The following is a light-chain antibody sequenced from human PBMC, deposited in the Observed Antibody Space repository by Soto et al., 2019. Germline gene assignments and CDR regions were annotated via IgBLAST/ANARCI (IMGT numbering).Light chain of an antibody. Sequence: AIRMTQSPSPFSASTGDRVTITCRASQGISSYLAWYQQKPGKAPKLLIYAASTLQSGVPSRFSGSGSGTDFTLTISCLQSEDFATYYCQQYYSYPGVTFGQGTRLEVK. CDR2: AAS. CDR1: QGISSY. J-gene: IGKJ5*01. CDR3: QQYYSYPGVT. V-gene: IGKV1-8*01.